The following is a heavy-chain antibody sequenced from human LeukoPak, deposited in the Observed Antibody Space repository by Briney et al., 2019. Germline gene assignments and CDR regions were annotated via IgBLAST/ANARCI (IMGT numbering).Heavy chain of an antibody. Sequence: ALRLSCAASGFIFDDYAMHWVRQAPGKGLEWVSGISWNSGSIGYADSVKGRFTLSRDNAKKSLYLQMNSLRAEDTALFYCAKDIRNYYDSSGYYGAFDIWGQGTMVTVSS. V-gene: IGHV3-9*01. D-gene: IGHD3-22*01. CDR3: AKDIRNYYDSSGYYGAFDI. CDR1: GFIFDDYA. CDR2: ISWNSGSI. J-gene: IGHJ3*02.